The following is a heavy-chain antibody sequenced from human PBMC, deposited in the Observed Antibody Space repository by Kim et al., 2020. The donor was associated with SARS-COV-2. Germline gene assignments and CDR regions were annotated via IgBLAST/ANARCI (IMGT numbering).Heavy chain of an antibody. Sequence: GESLKISCKGSGYSFTSYWIGWVHQMPGKGLEWMGIIYPGDSDTRYSPSFQGQVTISADKSISTAYLQWSSLKASDTAMYYCARLNEYSGYEPCYFDYWGQGTLVTVSS. CDR3: ARLNEYSGYEPCYFDY. CDR2: IYPGDSDT. D-gene: IGHD5-12*01. CDR1: GYSFTSYW. V-gene: IGHV5-51*07. J-gene: IGHJ4*02.